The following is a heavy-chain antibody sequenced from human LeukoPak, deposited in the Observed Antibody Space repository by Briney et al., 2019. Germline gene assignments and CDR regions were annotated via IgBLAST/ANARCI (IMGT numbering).Heavy chain of an antibody. CDR2: IYYSGST. V-gene: IGHV4-39*01. Sequence: SETLSLTCTVSGGSISSCSYYWGWIRHPPGKGLEWIGSIYYSGSTYYNPSLKSRVTISVDTSKNQFSLKLSSVTAADTAVYYCARQASYCSSTSCYSGRNYYYYYYMDVWGKGTTVTVSS. CDR1: GGSISSCSYY. D-gene: IGHD2-2*01. CDR3: ARQASYCSSTSCYSGRNYYYYYYMDV. J-gene: IGHJ6*03.